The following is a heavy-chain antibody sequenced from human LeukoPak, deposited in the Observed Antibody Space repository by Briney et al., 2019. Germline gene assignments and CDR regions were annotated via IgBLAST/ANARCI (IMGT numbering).Heavy chain of an antibody. Sequence: SETLSLTCTVSGGSISSSSYYWGWIRQPPGKGLEWIGSIYYSGSTYYNPSLKSRVTISVDTSKNQFSLKLSSVTAADTAVYYCARDQTTGYSSGPNWFDPWGQGTLVTVSS. D-gene: IGHD6-19*01. J-gene: IGHJ5*02. CDR2: IYYSGST. CDR1: GGSISSSSYY. CDR3: ARDQTTGYSSGPNWFDP. V-gene: IGHV4-39*07.